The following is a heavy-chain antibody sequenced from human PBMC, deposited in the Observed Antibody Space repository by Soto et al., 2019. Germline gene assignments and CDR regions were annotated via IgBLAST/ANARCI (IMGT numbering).Heavy chain of an antibody. J-gene: IGHJ4*02. CDR1: GYTFTSYY. Sequence: QVQLVQSGAEVTKPGASVKDSCKASGYTFTSYYIHWVRHAPGQGLEWVAMINPGGGRTNYAQMFKGRVTVTRDTSTGTVDLELSTLMSADAAVYYCARRPSCGGDCYLFDYWGQGSLVTVS. CDR3: ARRPSCGGDCYLFDY. V-gene: IGHV1-46*01. CDR2: INPGGGRT. D-gene: IGHD2-21*02.